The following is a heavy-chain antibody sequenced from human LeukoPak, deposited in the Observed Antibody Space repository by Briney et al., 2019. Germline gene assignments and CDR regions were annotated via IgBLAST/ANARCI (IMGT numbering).Heavy chain of an antibody. J-gene: IGHJ5*02. D-gene: IGHD3-10*01. CDR1: GGSISSYY. V-gene: IGHV4-59*01. CDR3: ARGGPQRFGELSPGPFDP. Sequence: SETLSLTCTVSGGSISSYYWSWIRQPPGKGLEWIGYIYYSGSTNYNPSLKSRVTISVDTSKNQFSLKLSSVTAADTAVYYCARGGPQRFGELSPGPFDPWGQGTLVTVSS. CDR2: IYYSGST.